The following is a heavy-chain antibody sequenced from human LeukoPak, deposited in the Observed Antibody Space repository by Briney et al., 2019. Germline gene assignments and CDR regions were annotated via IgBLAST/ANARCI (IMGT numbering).Heavy chain of an antibody. J-gene: IGHJ4*02. CDR1: GFTFTNYG. D-gene: IGHD3-3*01. CDR2: MNPNSGNT. Sequence: ASVNVSCKASGFTFTNYGINWVRQASGQGLEWMGWMNPNSGNTGYTQKFQGRVAMTRDNSITTAYMELSSLRSEDTAVYYCVKESGAVFGPDYFDSWGQGTLVTVSS. CDR3: VKESGAVFGPDYFDS. V-gene: IGHV1-8*01.